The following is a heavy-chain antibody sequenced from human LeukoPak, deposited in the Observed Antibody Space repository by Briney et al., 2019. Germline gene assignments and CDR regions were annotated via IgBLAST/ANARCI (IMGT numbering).Heavy chain of an antibody. J-gene: IGHJ4*02. D-gene: IGHD4-17*01. V-gene: IGHV3-11*04. CDR1: GGPISSGSYY. Sequence: LSLTCTVSGGPISSGSYYWSWIRQAPGKGLEWVSYISSSGSTIYYADSVKGRFTISRDNSKNTLYLQMNSLRAEDTAVYYCAKGDMTTVTYFDYWGQGTLVTVSS. CDR2: ISSSGSTI. CDR3: AKGDMTTVTYFDY.